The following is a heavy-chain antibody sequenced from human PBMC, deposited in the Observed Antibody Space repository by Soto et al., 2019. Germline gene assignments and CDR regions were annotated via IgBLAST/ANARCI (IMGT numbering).Heavy chain of an antibody. D-gene: IGHD6-13*01. CDR2: INHSGST. J-gene: IGHJ6*02. CDR1: GGSFSGYY. Sequence: SETLSLTCAAYGGSFSGYYWSWIRQPPGKGLEWIGEINHSGSTNYNPSLKSRVTISVDTSKNQFSLKLSSVTAADTAVYYCARMGAAAGTQGGYYYYYGMDVWGQGTTVTVSS. CDR3: ARMGAAAGTQGGYYYYYGMDV. V-gene: IGHV4-34*01.